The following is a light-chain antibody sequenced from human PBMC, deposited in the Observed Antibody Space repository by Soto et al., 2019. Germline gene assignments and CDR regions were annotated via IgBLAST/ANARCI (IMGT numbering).Light chain of an antibody. CDR1: PSNIGANF. CDR3: AAWDDGLTAL. Sequence: QSVLTQAPSASAAPGQTVTIFCSGSPSNIGANFVFWYQHRPGTAPKLLIYRNNQRPSGVPDRFSGSKSGTSASLAISGLRAEDEADYYCAAWDDGLTALFGGGTKLTVL. V-gene: IGLV1-47*01. CDR2: RNN. J-gene: IGLJ3*02.